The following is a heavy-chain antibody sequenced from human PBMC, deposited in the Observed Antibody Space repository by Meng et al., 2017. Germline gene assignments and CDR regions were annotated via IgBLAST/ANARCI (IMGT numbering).Heavy chain of an antibody. CDR3: TRQSQDLWFGELLASDAFDI. J-gene: IGHJ3*02. Sequence: GESLKISCAASGFTLSSYSMNWVRQASGKGLEWVGRIRSKANSYATAYAASVKGRFTISRDDSKNTAYLQMNSLKTEDTAVYYCTRQSQDLWFGELLASDAFDIWGQGTMVTVSS. D-gene: IGHD3-10*01. V-gene: IGHV3-73*01. CDR1: GFTLSSYS. CDR2: IRSKANSYAT.